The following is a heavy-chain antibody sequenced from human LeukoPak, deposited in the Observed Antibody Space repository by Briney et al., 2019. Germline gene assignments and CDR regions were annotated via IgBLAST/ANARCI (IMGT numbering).Heavy chain of an antibody. J-gene: IGHJ4*02. CDR2: ISGSGSII. CDR1: GFTFSDYE. V-gene: IGHV3-48*03. CDR3: AKVRWDNSGWYYLDS. Sequence: GGSLRLSCAASGFTFSDYEMNWVRQAPGKGLEWVSYISGSGSIIWYADSVKGRFTISRDNSKSTLLLQMNSLRAEDSAVYYCAKVRWDNSGWYYLDSWGQGTLVTVSS. D-gene: IGHD6-19*01.